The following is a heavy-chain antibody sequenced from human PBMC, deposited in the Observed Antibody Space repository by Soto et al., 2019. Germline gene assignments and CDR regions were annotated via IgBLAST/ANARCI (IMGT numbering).Heavy chain of an antibody. CDR1: GGSISSSNW. CDR3: ARVGYDFWSGFRTTEDV. CDR2: IYHSGST. J-gene: IGHJ6*04. V-gene: IGHV4-4*02. D-gene: IGHD3-3*01. Sequence: SETLSLTCAVSGGSISSSNWWSWVRQPPGKGLEWIGEIYHSGSTNYNPSLKSRVTISVDKSKNQFSLKLSSVTAADTAVYYCARVGYDFWSGFRTTEDVSGKGTTITVSS.